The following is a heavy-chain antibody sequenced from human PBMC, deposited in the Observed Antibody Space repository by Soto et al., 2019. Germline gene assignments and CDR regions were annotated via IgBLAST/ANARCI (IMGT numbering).Heavy chain of an antibody. J-gene: IGHJ3*02. D-gene: IGHD4-4*01. Sequence: QVQLVQSGAEVKKPGASVKLSCKASGFTFTSYYMHWLRQAPGQGLEWMGIINPSGGSTYYAQKFQGRVTMTRDTSTSTVYMELSSLRSEDTAVYYCARGMTTVTSDAFDIWGQGTMVTVSS. CDR3: ARGMTTVTSDAFDI. CDR2: INPSGGST. CDR1: GFTFTSYY. V-gene: IGHV1-46*01.